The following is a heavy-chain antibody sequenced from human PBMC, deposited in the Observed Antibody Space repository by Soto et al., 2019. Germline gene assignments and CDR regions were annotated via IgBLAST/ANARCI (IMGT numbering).Heavy chain of an antibody. D-gene: IGHD6-13*01. Sequence: QLQLQESGPGLVKPSETLSLTCTVSGVSISSTSSYWGWIRQPPGKGLEWIGSIYYSGSTYYNPSLKSRVTISVDTSKNQFSLKLSSVTAADTAVYDCARRGSWFLGWVDPWGQGTLVTVSS. V-gene: IGHV4-39*01. CDR3: ARRGSWFLGWVDP. CDR1: GVSISSTSSY. CDR2: IYYSGST. J-gene: IGHJ5*02.